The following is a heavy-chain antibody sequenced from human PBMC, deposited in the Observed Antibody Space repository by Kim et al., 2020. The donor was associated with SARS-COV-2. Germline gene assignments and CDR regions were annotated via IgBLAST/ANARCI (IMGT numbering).Heavy chain of an antibody. D-gene: IGHD6-19*01. J-gene: IGHJ5*02. V-gene: IGHV3-15*01. CDR1: GFTFSNAW. CDR3: TTDQSSGWLGDWFDP. Sequence: GGSLRLSCAASGFTFSNAWMSWVRQAPGKGLEWVGRIKSKTDGGTTDYAAPVKGRFTISRDDSKNTLYLQMNSLKTEDTAVYYCTTDQSSGWLGDWFDPWGQGTLVTVSS. CDR2: IKSKTDGGTT.